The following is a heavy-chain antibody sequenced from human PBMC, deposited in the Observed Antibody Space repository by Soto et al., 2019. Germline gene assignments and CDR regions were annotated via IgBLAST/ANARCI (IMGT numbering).Heavy chain of an antibody. V-gene: IGHV2-26*01. Sequence: SGPTLVNPAETLTLTCSVSGFSLTDTRMGVSWIRQAPGKALEWLAHIISNDDKSYSTSLKSRLTISKDTSKSQVVLRMTNMDPVDTGRYYCARALFYSDSDGYYFEFDYWGPGTLVTVSS. CDR2: IISNDDK. CDR3: ARALFYSDSDGYYFEFDY. D-gene: IGHD3-22*01. J-gene: IGHJ4*02. CDR1: GFSLTDTRMG.